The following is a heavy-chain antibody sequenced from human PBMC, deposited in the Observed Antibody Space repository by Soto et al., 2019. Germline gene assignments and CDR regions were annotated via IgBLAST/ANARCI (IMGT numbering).Heavy chain of an antibody. CDR2: IYYSGST. J-gene: IGHJ5*02. Sequence: SETLSLTCTVSGGSISSGGYYWSWIRQHPGKGLEWIGYIYYSGSTYYNPSLKSRVTISVDTSKNQFSLKLSSVTAADTAVYYCARVVKVRGPVTVNWFDPWGQGTLVTVSS. CDR3: ARVVKVRGPVTVNWFDP. D-gene: IGHD3-10*01. CDR1: GGSISSGGYY. V-gene: IGHV4-31*03.